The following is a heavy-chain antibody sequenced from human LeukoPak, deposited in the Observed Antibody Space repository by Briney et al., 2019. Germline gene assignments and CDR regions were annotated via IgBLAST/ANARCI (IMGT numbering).Heavy chain of an antibody. CDR2: ISGSGGST. CDR1: GFTFSSYG. Sequence: GGTLRLSCAASGFTFSSYGMSWVRQDPGKGLERVSAISGSGGSTYYADSVKGRFTISRDNSKNTLYLQMNSLRAEDTAVYYCAKDLREYSSSPRNAFDIWGQGTMVTVSS. D-gene: IGHD6-6*01. V-gene: IGHV3-23*01. J-gene: IGHJ3*02. CDR3: AKDLREYSSSPRNAFDI.